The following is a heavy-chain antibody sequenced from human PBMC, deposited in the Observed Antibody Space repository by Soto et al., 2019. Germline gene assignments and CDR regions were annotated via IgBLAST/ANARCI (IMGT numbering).Heavy chain of an antibody. CDR2: ISHDGSDK. J-gene: IGHJ4*02. CDR3: AKENQHLVHDY. V-gene: IGHV3-30*18. Sequence: GGSLRLPCAASGITLRNYGMDWVRQDPGKGLEWVAAISHDGSDKYYADSMKGRFIISRDNSENTLFLNRNSLKPEETAVYYCAKENQHLVHDYWGQGTLVTVSS. D-gene: IGHD2-21*01. CDR1: GITLRNYG.